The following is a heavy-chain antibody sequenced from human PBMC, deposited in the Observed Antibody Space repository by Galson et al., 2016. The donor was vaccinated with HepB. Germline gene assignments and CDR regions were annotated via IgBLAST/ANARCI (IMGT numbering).Heavy chain of an antibody. CDR3: ARLPNNYYDSSGYRSDAFDI. CDR2: IDPSDSYT. CDR1: GYSFTSYW. D-gene: IGHD3-22*01. Sequence: QSGAEVKKPGESLRISCKGSGYSFTSYWISWVRQMPGKGLEWMGRIDPSDSYTNYSPSFQGHVTLSADKSISTAYLQWSSLKASDTAMYYCARLPNNYYDSSGYRSDAFDIWGQGTMVTVSS. V-gene: IGHV5-10-1*01. J-gene: IGHJ3*02.